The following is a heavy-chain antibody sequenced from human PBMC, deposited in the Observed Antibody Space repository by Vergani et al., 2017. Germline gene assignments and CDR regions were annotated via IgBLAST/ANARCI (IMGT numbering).Heavy chain of an antibody. CDR3: ARVRDGYNPNWFDP. CDR2: IYYSGST. D-gene: IGHD5-24*01. CDR1: GGSISSSSYY. V-gene: IGHV4-39*07. J-gene: IGHJ5*02. Sequence: QLQLQESGPGLVKPSETLSLTCTASGGSISSSSYYWGWIRQPPGKGLEWIGSIYYSGSTYYNPSLKSRVTISVDTSKNQFSLKLSSVTAADTAVYYCARVRDGYNPNWFDPWGQGTLVTVSS.